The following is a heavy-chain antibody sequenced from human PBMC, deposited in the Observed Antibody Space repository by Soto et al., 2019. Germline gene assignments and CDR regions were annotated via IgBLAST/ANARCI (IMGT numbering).Heavy chain of an antibody. J-gene: IGHJ6*03. D-gene: IGHD2-2*01. CDR1: GGSSVSYD. CDR3: ARGRPQKGGYCSSTSCYSYYYYYMDV. V-gene: IGHV4-59*01. CDR2: IYYSGST. Sequence: LETLSLTCSVAGGSSVSYDGSWIPQPPGKGLEWIADIYYSGSTNYHPSLKSRVTISVDTSKNQFSLKLSSVTAADTAVYYCARGRPQKGGYCSSTSCYSYYYYYMDVWGKGTTVTVSS.